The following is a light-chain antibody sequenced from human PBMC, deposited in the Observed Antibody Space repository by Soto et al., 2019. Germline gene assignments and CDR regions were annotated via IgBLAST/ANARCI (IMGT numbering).Light chain of an antibody. CDR2: DAS. Sequence: EIVMTQSPATLSVSPGERATLSCRASQSVSSNLAWYQQKPGQAPRLLIYDASSRATGIPDRFSGSGSGTDFTFTISSLQPEDIATYYCQQYDNLPITFGQGTRLEIK. CDR3: QQYDNLPIT. J-gene: IGKJ5*01. V-gene: IGKV3D-15*01. CDR1: QSVSSN.